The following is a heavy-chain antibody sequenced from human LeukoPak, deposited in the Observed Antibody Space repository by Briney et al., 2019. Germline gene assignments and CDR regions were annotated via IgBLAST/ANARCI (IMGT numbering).Heavy chain of an antibody. CDR1: GFTVNSAY. D-gene: IGHD6-19*01. J-gene: IGHJ4*02. CDR3: ASPGYYSGSWKFDF. V-gene: IGHV3-53*01. CDR2: LYTSGHT. Sequence: PGGSLRLSCAASGFTVNSAYMSWFRQVPGKGLQWVSLLYTSGHTIYADSVKGRFTISRDNSKNTLYLQMNSLTDEDTALYYCASPGYYSGSWKFDFWGQGTLVTVSS.